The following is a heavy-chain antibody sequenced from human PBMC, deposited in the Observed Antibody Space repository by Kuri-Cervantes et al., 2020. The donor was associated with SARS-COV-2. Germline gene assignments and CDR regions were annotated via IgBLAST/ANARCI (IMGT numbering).Heavy chain of an antibody. Sequence: GGSLRLSCAASGFTFSSYAISWVRQAPGQGLEWMGRIIPILGTANYAQKFQGRVTITADKSTSTAYMELSSLRSEDTAVYYCALDPRVRSRPLSYWGQGTLVTVSS. CDR1: GFTFSSYA. J-gene: IGHJ4*02. CDR3: ALDPRVRSRPLSY. V-gene: IGHV1-69*04. D-gene: IGHD1-1*01. CDR2: IIPILGTA.